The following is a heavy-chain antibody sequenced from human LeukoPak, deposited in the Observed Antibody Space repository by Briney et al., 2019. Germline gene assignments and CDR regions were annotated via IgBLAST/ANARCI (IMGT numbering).Heavy chain of an antibody. CDR1: GGTFSSYA. CDR2: IIPIFGTA. D-gene: IGHD6-19*01. J-gene: IGHJ6*03. CDR3: ARAIAVAGTRLEYYYMDV. V-gene: IGHV1-69*13. Sequence: GASVKVSCQASGGTFSSYAISWVRQAPGQGLEWMGGIIPIFGTANYAQKFQGRVTITADESTSTAYMELSSLRSEDTAVYYCARAIAVAGTRLEYYYMDVWGKGTTVTISS.